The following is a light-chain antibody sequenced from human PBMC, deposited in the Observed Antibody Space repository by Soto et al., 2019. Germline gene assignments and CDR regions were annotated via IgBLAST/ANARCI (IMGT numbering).Light chain of an antibody. CDR2: AAS. CDR1: QSVNSN. CDR3: QQYNIWPPIFT. J-gene: IGKJ3*01. Sequence: EIVMTQSPATLSVSPGERATLSCRASQSVNSNLAWYQQKPGQAPRLLIYAASTRATGIPARFSGSGSGTEFTLTISSLQSEDFALYYCQQYNIWPPIFTFGPGTKVDIK. V-gene: IGKV3-15*01.